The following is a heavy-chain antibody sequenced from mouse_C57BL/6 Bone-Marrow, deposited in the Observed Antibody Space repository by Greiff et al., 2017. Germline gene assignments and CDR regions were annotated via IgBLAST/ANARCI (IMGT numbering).Heavy chain of an antibody. V-gene: IGHV5-12-2*01. D-gene: IGHD1-1*01. CDR2: ISNGGGST. Sequence: EVHLVESGGGLVQPGGSLKLSCAASGFTFSSYTMSWVRQTPEKRLEWVAYISNGGGSTYYPDPVKGRFTISRDNATNTLYLQMSSLKSEDTAMYYCARHYYGSSYYAMDYWGQGTSVTVSS. CDR1: GFTFSSYT. J-gene: IGHJ4*01. CDR3: ARHYYGSSYYAMDY.